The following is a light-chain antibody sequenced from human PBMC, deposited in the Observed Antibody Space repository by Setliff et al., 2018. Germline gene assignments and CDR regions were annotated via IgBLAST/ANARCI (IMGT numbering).Light chain of an antibody. V-gene: IGLV2-14*01. CDR2: DVS. CDR3: SEDKSSSTYV. CDR1: SSDVGSYDF. J-gene: IGLJ1*01. Sequence: QSALTQPASVSGSPGQSITISCSGASSDVGSYDFVSWYQQYPGKAPKLIIYDVSSRPSGVSNRFSGSKAGNKEDLKIDGLQAEDEADYYCSEDKSSSTYVFGMGTK.